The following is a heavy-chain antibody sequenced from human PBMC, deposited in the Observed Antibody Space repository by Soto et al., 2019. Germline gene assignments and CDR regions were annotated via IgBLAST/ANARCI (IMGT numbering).Heavy chain of an antibody. CDR3: ARYIVSSGVTWNYYYGMDV. CDR2: IIPIFGTA. Sequence: SVKVSFKASGCTFSSYAISWVRQAPGQGLEWMGGIIPIFGTANYAQKFQGRVTITADKSTSTAYMELSSLRSEDTAVYYCARYIVSSGVTWNYYYGMDVWGQGTTVTVSS. CDR1: GCTFSSYA. V-gene: IGHV1-69*06. D-gene: IGHD2-21*02. J-gene: IGHJ6*02.